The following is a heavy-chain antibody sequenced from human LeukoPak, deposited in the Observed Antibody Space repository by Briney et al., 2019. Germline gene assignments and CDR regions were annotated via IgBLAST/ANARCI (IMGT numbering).Heavy chain of an antibody. V-gene: IGHV3-7*01. CDR1: GFTFSNYW. CDR2: MKQDGNEK. J-gene: IGHJ6*03. D-gene: IGHD3-22*01. Sequence: GGSLRLSCAASGFTFSNYWISWVRQAPGKGLEWVANMKQDGNEKFYVGSVKGRFTISRDNAKNSLYLQMNSLRAEDTAVYYCARTRGDYYDSSGYYYGYYYYMDVWGKGTTVTVSS. CDR3: ARTRGDYYDSSGYYYGYYYYMDV.